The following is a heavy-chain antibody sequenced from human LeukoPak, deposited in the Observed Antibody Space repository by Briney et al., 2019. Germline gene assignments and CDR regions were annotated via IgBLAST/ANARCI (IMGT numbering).Heavy chain of an antibody. D-gene: IGHD5-24*01. CDR2: ISWNSGSI. CDR3: ARDRRPSVKYVYYNWDV. J-gene: IGHJ6*02. V-gene: IGHV3-9*01. CDR1: GFTFDDYA. Sequence: GRSLRLSCAASGFTFDDYAMHWVRQAPGKGLEWVSGISWNSGSIGYADSVKGRFTISRDNAKNSLYLQMNSLRAEDTAVYYCARDRRPSVKYVYYNWDVWGQGTTVTVSS.